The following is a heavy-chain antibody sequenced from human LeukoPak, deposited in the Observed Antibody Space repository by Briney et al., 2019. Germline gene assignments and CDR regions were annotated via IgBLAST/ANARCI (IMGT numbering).Heavy chain of an antibody. CDR1: GGTFSSYA. D-gene: IGHD3-22*01. CDR3: ARAPNYYDSSGYDY. CDR2: IIPIFGTA. Sequence: ASVKVSCKASGGTFSSYAISWVRQAPGQGLEWMGGIIPIFGTANYAQKFQGRVTITADKSTSTAYMELSSLRSEDTAVYYCARAPNYYDSSGYDYWGQGTLVTVSS. J-gene: IGHJ4*02. V-gene: IGHV1-69*06.